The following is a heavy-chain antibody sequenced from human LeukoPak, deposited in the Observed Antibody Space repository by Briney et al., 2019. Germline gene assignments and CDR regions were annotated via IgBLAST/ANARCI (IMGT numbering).Heavy chain of an antibody. Sequence: SETLSLTCAVYGGSFSGYCWSWIRQPPGKGLEWIGEINHSGSTNYNPSLKSRVTISVDTSKNQFSLKLSSVTAADTAVYYCARDLFDGTGSYNDYWGQGTLVTVSS. CDR3: ARDLFDGTGSYNDY. CDR1: GGSFSGYC. J-gene: IGHJ4*02. V-gene: IGHV4-34*01. D-gene: IGHD5-18*01. CDR2: INHSGST.